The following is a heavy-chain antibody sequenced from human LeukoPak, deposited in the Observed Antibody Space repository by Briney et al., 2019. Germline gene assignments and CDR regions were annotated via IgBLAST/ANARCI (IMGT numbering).Heavy chain of an antibody. J-gene: IGHJ3*01. D-gene: IGHD4-23*01. CDR1: GYTFTSYD. V-gene: IGHV1-3*01. CDR2: IIVGNGNT. CDR3: ARDAVVGTGIAFDV. Sequence: ASVKVSCKASGYTFTSYDMYWVRQAPGQRLEWMGWIIVGNGNTKYSQKFQGRVIITTDTSASTVYMELSSLRSEATAVYYCARDAVVGTGIAFDVWGQGTMVTVSS.